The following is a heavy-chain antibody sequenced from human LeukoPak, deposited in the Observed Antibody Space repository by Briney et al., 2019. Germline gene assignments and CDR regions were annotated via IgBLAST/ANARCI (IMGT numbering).Heavy chain of an antibody. CDR1: GGSITSHY. D-gene: IGHD5-18*01. CDR3: ATIKRGSIFGYFDF. Sequence: PSETLSLTCTVSGGSITSHYWSWVRQPPGEGLEWIAYLFDSVRTKDNPSLKSRLTLSADTSKNQFSLRLNSVTAADTAVYYCATIKRGSIFGYFDFWGQGIKVTVS. V-gene: IGHV4-59*11. J-gene: IGHJ4*02. CDR2: LFDSVRT.